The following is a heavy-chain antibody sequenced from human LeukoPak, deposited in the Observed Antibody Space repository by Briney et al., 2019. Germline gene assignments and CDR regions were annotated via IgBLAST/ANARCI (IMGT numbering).Heavy chain of an antibody. J-gene: IGHJ3*02. CDR1: GNYW. Sequence: GGSLRLSCAASGNYWMHWVRQAPGKGLVWVSHINSDGSWTSYADSVKGRFTISKDNAKNTVYLQMNSLRAEDTAVYYCAKDLLTFDSSGSAFRDAFDIWGQGTMVTVSS. V-gene: IGHV3-74*01. CDR3: AKDLLTFDSSGSAFRDAFDI. D-gene: IGHD3-22*01. CDR2: INSDGSWT.